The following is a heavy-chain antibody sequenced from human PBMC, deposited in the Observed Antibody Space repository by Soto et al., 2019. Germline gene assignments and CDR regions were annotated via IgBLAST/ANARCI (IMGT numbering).Heavy chain of an antibody. Sequence: SETLSLTCTVSGGSISSYYWSWIRQPPGKGLEWIGYIYYSGSTNYNPSLKSRVTISVDTSKNQFSLKLSSVTAADTAVYYCARGSGYNSVDEFDYWGQGTLVTVSS. CDR2: IYYSGST. V-gene: IGHV4-59*01. J-gene: IGHJ4*02. CDR1: GGSISSYY. D-gene: IGHD5-12*01. CDR3: ARGSGYNSVDEFDY.